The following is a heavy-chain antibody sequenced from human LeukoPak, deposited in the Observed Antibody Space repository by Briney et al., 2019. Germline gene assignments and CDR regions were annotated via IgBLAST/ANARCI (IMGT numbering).Heavy chain of an antibody. CDR2: IYYSGST. J-gene: IGHJ1*01. D-gene: IGHD6-19*01. Sequence: SETLSLTCTVSGGSISSYYWSWIRQPPGKGLEWVGDIYYSGSTNYNPSLKSRVTISVDTSKNQFSLKLSSVTAADTAVYYCARESSGWYNQYFQHWGQGTLVTVSS. CDR3: ARESSGWYNQYFQH. V-gene: IGHV4-59*01. CDR1: GGSISSYY.